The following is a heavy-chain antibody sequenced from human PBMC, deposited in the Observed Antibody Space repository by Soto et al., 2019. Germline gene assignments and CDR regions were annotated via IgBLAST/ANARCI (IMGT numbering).Heavy chain of an antibody. Sequence: SETLSLTCAVYGGSFSGYYWSWIRQPPGKGLEWIGEINHSGSTNYNPSLKSRVTISVDTSKNQFSLKLSSVTAADTAVYYCARRRSRKYYYGSGSYYNHNWFDPWGQGTLVTVS. CDR2: INHSGST. D-gene: IGHD3-10*01. CDR1: GGSFSGYY. J-gene: IGHJ5*02. V-gene: IGHV4-34*01. CDR3: ARRRSRKYYYGSGSYYNHNWFDP.